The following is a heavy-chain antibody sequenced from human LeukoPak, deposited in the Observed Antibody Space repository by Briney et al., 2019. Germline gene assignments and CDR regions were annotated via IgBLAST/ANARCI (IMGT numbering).Heavy chain of an antibody. J-gene: IGHJ4*02. CDR1: GYTFTNYG. Sequence: ASVKVSCKASGYTFTNYGISWVRQAPGQGLEWMGWISAYNGNTKYAQKLQGRVTMTTDTSTNTAYKELTGLRSDDTAVYYCSTIYCSSTSCSTNYFDYWGQGTLVTVSS. CDR3: STIYCSSTSCSTNYFDY. V-gene: IGHV1-18*01. CDR2: ISAYNGNT. D-gene: IGHD2-2*01.